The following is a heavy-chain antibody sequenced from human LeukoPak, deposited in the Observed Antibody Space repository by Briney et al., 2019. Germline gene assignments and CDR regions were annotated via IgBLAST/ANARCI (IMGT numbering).Heavy chain of an antibody. CDR2: IYPGDSDT. CDR1: GYSFTSYW. V-gene: IGHV5-51*01. J-gene: IGHJ6*02. D-gene: IGHD1-14*01. Sequence: GESLKISCKGSGYSFTSYWIGWVRQMPGKGLEWMGIIYPGDSDTRYSPSFQGQVTISADKSISTAYLQWSSLKASDTAIYSCARRDGTYPYYYGMDVWGQGTTVTVSS. CDR3: ARRDGTYPYYYGMDV.